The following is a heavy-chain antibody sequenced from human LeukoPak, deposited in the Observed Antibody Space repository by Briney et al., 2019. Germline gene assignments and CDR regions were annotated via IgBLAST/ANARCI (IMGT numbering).Heavy chain of an antibody. CDR3: TRPLSPGDSGSRTDY. V-gene: IGHV3-53*01. Sequence: GGSLRLSCAASGFTVSSNYMSWVRQAPGKGLEWVSVIYSGGSTYYADSVKGRFTISRDDSKNTLYLQMNSLKTEDTAVYYCTRPLSPGDSGSRTDYWGQGTLVTVSS. J-gene: IGHJ4*02. D-gene: IGHD1-26*01. CDR2: IYSGGST. CDR1: GFTVSSNY.